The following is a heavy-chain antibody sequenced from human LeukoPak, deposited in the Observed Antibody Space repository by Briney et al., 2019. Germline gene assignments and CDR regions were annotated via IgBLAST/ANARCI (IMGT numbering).Heavy chain of an antibody. CDR1: GYTFTSYY. J-gene: IGHJ5*02. CDR3: ARGLGEPHWFDP. CDR2: ISAYNGNT. Sequence: GASVMVSCKASGYTFTSYYMHWVRQAPGQGLEWMGWISAYNGNTNYAQKLQGRVTMTTDTSTSTAYMELRSLRSDDTAVYYCARGLGEPHWFDPWGQGTLVTVSS. V-gene: IGHV1-18*04. D-gene: IGHD1-14*01.